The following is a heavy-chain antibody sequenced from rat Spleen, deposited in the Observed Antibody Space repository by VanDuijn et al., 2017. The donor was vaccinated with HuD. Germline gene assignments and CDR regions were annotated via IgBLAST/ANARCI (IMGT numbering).Heavy chain of an antibody. CDR3: TRVRTEGYRYYVMDA. CDR2: ITNAAGKV. CDR1: GFTFNNYW. D-gene: IGHD2-7*01. V-gene: IGHV5-31*01. J-gene: IGHJ4*01. Sequence: EVQLVESGGGQVQPGRSLKLSCVASGFTFNNYWMTWIRQAPGKGLEWVATITNAAGKVHYPDSVKGRFTISRDNAKSTLYLQMNSLRSEDTATYYCTRVRTEGYRYYVMDAWGQGASVTVSS.